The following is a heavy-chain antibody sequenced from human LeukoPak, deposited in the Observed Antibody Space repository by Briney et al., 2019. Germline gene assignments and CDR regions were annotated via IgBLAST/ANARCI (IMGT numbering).Heavy chain of an antibody. J-gene: IGHJ5*02. Sequence: QPGGSLRLSCAASGFTFSSYAMSWVRQAPGKGLEWVSAISGSGGSTYYADSVKGRFTISRDNSKNTLYLQMNSLRAEDTAVYYCAKDSFPFIPAAENWFDPWGQETLVTVSS. CDR2: ISGSGGST. V-gene: IGHV3-23*01. CDR1: GFTFSSYA. CDR3: AKDSFPFIPAAENWFDP. D-gene: IGHD2-2*01.